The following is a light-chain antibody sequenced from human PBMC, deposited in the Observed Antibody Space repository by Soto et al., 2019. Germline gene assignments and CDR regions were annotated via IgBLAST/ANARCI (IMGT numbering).Light chain of an antibody. CDR2: KAS. CDR1: QRLSSW. J-gene: IGKJ1*01. V-gene: IGKV1-5*03. Sequence: DIQMTQSPSTLSASVGDRVTITCRASQRLSSWLAWYQQKPGKAPKRLIYKASSLESGVPSRFSGSGSGTEFTLTSSSLQPDDFATYYCQQYNSYGTFGQGTKVEIK. CDR3: QQYNSYGT.